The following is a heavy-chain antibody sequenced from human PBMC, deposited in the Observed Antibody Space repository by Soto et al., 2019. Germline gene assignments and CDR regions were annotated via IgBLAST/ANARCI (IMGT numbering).Heavy chain of an antibody. CDR3: ARDSVSLTGTMIVVVINWYFDL. V-gene: IGHV3-30-3*01. J-gene: IGHJ2*01. Sequence: GGSLRLSCAASGFTFSSYAMHWVRQAPGKGLEWVAVISYDGSNKYYADSVKGRFTISRDNSKNTLYLQMNSLRAEDTAVYYCARDSVSLTGTMIVVVINWYFDLWGRGTLVTVSS. CDR1: GFTFSSYA. CDR2: ISYDGSNK. D-gene: IGHD3-22*01.